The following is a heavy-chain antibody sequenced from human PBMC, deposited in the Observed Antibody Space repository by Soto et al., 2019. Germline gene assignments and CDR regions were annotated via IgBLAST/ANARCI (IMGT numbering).Heavy chain of an antibody. Sequence: PGGSLRLSCAASGFTFSSYSMNWVRQAPGKGQEWVSYISSSSSTIYYADSVKGRFTISRDNAKNSLYLQMNSLRAEDTAVYYCARDGIVVVVAATSRGYMDVWGKGTTVTVSS. J-gene: IGHJ6*03. V-gene: IGHV3-48*01. CDR1: GFTFSSYS. CDR3: ARDGIVVVVAATSRGYMDV. CDR2: ISSSSSTI. D-gene: IGHD2-15*01.